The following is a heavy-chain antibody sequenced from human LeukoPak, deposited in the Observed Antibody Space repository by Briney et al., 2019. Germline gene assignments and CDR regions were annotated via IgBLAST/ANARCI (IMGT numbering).Heavy chain of an antibody. CDR1: GFTFSTYS. J-gene: IGHJ4*02. D-gene: IGHD2-2*01. CDR2: ISSSSTTI. Sequence: GGSLRLSCAASGFTFSTYSMNWVRQAPGKGLEWVSYISSSSTTIYYEDSVKGRFTISRDNAKNSLYLQMNSLRDEDTAVYYCAKCRSLSPAAAINYWGQGTLVTVSS. CDR3: AKCRSLSPAAAINY. V-gene: IGHV3-48*02.